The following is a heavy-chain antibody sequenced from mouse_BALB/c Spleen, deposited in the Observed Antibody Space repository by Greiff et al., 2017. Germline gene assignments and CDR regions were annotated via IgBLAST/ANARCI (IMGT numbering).Heavy chain of an antibody. CDR1: GFNIKDTY. CDR3: ARTGPYYFDY. J-gene: IGHJ2*01. CDR2: IDPANGNT. Sequence: EVKLMESGAELVKPGASVKLSCTASGFNIKDTYMHWVKQRPEQGLEWIGRIDPANGNTKYDPKFQGKATITADTSSNTAYLQLSSLTSEDTAVYYCARTGPYYFDYWGQGTTLTVSS. D-gene: IGHD4-1*01. V-gene: IGHV14-3*02.